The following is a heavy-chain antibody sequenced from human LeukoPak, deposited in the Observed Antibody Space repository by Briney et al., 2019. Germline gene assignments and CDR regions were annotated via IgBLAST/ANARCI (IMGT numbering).Heavy chain of an antibody. Sequence: SETLSLTCTVSGGSISSYYWSWIRQPPGKGLEWIGNIFYSGSINYNPSLKSRVTISVDTAKNQFSLKLSSVTAADTAVYYCARQGGLYFSIWGQRTMVTVSS. J-gene: IGHJ3*02. V-gene: IGHV4-59*08. CDR1: GGSISSYY. D-gene: IGHD2-2*02. CDR3: ARQGGLYFSI. CDR2: IFYSGSI.